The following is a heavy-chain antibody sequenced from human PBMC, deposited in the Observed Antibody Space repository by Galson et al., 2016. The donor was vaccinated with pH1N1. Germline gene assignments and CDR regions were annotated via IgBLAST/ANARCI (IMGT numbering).Heavy chain of an antibody. V-gene: IGHV5-51*03. CDR3: ARSTKGVSTGHFDS. Sequence: QSGAEVKKPRESLRISCKGFGYSFSNYWIAWVRQMPGKGLECMGVIYPGDSDTKYNPSFEGQVVISADKSISSVFLRWNSLEASDIAMYYCARSTKGVSTGHFDSWGQGTLVTVSS. CDR1: GYSFSNYW. D-gene: IGHD1-1*01. CDR2: IYPGDSDT. J-gene: IGHJ4*02.